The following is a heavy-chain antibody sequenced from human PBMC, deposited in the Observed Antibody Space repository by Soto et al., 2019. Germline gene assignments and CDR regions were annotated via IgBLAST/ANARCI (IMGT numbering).Heavy chain of an antibody. CDR3: ARAKASGSLLDVPS. CDR2: ISSSSSTI. CDR1: GFTFSTYS. J-gene: IGHJ5*02. V-gene: IGHV3-48*02. D-gene: IGHD1-26*01. Sequence: PGGSLRLSCAASGFTFSTYSMNWVRQAPGKGLEWVSYISSSSSTIYYADSVKGRFTISRDNAKNSLYLQMNSLRDEDTAVYYCARAKASGSLLDVPSWGQGTLVTVSS.